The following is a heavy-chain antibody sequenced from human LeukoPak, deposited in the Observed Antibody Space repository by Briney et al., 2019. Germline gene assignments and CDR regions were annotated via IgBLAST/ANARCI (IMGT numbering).Heavy chain of an antibody. CDR2: INPNSGGT. CDR1: GYTFTGYY. J-gene: IGHJ6*01. Sequence: ASVKASCKASGYTFTGYYMHWVRQAPGQGLDWMGWINPNSGGTNYAQKFQGRVTMTRDTSISTAYMELSRLRSDDTAVYYCASEQQLGPYYYHGMDGLGQGGTVTVSS. CDR3: ASEQQLGPYYYHGMDG. V-gene: IGHV1-2*02. D-gene: IGHD6-13*01.